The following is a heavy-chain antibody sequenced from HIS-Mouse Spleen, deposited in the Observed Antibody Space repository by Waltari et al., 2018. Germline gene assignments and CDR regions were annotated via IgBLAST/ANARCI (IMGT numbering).Heavy chain of an antibody. CDR1: GYTFTRHS. CDR3: ARDQLGGFDY. CDR2: IKPNSGGT. J-gene: IGHJ4*02. V-gene: IGHV1-2*02. Sequence: QVQLVQSGAEVKKPGASVKVSCQASGYTFTRHSMPWVRQAPGQGLEWMGWIKPNSGGTNYEQKFQGRVTMTRDTSISTAYMELSRLRSDDTAVYYCARDQLGGFDYWGQGTLVTVSS. D-gene: IGHD7-27*01.